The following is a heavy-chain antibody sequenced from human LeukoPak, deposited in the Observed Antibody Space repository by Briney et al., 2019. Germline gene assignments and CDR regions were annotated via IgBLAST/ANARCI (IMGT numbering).Heavy chain of an antibody. Sequence: SETLSLTCAVYGGSFSDYYWSWIRQPPGKGLEWIGYIYYSGSTYYNPSLKSRVTISVDTSKNQFSLKLSSVTAADTAVYYCAKLRLGELSFSSADYWGQGTLVTVSS. D-gene: IGHD3-16*02. V-gene: IGHV4-30-4*01. CDR3: AKLRLGELSFSSADY. J-gene: IGHJ4*02. CDR2: IYYSGST. CDR1: GGSFSDYY.